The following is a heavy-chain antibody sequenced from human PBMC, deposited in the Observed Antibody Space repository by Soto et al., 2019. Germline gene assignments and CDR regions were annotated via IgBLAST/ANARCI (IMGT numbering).Heavy chain of an antibody. J-gene: IGHJ6*02. Sequence: PSETKSLTCSVSGGYIISGCYSWSWIKKPPGKGLEWIGYIYHSGSTYYNPSLKSRVTISVDRSKNQFSLKLSSVTAADTAVYYCARDPIAAAGNYYYYYGMDVWGQGTTVTVSS. CDR1: GGYIISGCYS. D-gene: IGHD6-13*01. V-gene: IGHV4-30-2*01. CDR3: ARDPIAAAGNYYYYYGMDV. CDR2: IYHSGST.